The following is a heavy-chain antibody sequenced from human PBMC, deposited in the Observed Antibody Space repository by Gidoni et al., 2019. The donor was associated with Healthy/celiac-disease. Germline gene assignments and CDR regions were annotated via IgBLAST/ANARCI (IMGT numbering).Heavy chain of an antibody. CDR3: ARGLPYSSSWRYYLDY. CDR1: GYTFTSYA. V-gene: IGHV7-4-1*02. D-gene: IGHD6-13*01. J-gene: IGHJ4*02. Sequence: QVQLVQSGSELKQPGASVKVSCQASGYTFTSYAMNWVRQAPGQGLEWMGWINTNTGNPTYDKGFTGRFVFSLDTSVSTAYLQISSLKAEDTAVYYCARGLPYSSSWRYYLDYWGQGTLVTVSS. CDR2: INTNTGNP.